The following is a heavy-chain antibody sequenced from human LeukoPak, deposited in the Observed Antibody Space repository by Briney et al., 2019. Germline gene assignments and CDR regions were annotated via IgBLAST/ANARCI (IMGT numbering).Heavy chain of an antibody. CDR1: GYSISSGYY. Sequence: PSETLSLTCTVSGYSISSGYYWGWIRQPPGKGLEWIGSIYHSGSTYYNPSLKSRVTISVDTSKNQFSLKLSSVTAADTAVYYCARGRAFDIWGQGTMVTVSS. CDR2: IYHSGST. V-gene: IGHV4-38-2*02. CDR3: ARGRAFDI. J-gene: IGHJ3*02.